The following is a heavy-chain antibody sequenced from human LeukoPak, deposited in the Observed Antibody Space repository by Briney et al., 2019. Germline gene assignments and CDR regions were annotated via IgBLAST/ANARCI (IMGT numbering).Heavy chain of an antibody. Sequence: PGGSLRLSCAASGFTFSSYSMNWVRQAPGKGLEWVSSISSGSSYIYYADSVKGRFTISRDNAKNSLYLQMNSLRAEDTAVYYCARDWGYYDSSGYYYPYCFDYWGQGTLVTVSS. CDR2: ISSGSSYI. J-gene: IGHJ4*02. CDR1: GFTFSSYS. CDR3: ARDWGYYDSSGYYYPYCFDY. D-gene: IGHD3-22*01. V-gene: IGHV3-21*01.